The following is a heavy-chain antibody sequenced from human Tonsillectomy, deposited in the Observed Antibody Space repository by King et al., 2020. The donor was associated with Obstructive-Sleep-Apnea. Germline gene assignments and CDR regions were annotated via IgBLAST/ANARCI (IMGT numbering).Heavy chain of an antibody. CDR3: ARSERRDGYNPGDY. CDR1: GFTFSSYV. D-gene: IGHD5-24*01. V-gene: IGHV3-30*04. CDR2: ISYDGSNK. J-gene: IGHJ4*02. Sequence: QVQLVESGGGVVQPGRSLRLSCAASGFTFSSYVMHWVRQAPGKGREWVAVISYDGSNKYYADSVRGRFTISRGNSKNTLYLQMNSVRAEDTAVYYCARSERRDGYNPGDYWGQGTLVTVSS.